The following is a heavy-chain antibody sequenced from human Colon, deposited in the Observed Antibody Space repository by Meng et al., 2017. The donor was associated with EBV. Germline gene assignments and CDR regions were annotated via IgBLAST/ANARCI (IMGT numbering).Heavy chain of an antibody. V-gene: IGHV4-34*01. CDR1: GASFSGYY. Sequence: QVQVQQWGAGLLKPLXXLSLTCGVYGASFSGYYWSWIRQPPGKGLEWIGEVNPSGSTNYSPSLKSRVTISVDKSKNQFSLNLSSVTAADTAVYYCARVGQWLPIDYWGQGTMVTVSS. CDR2: VNPSGST. J-gene: IGHJ4*02. D-gene: IGHD6-19*01. CDR3: ARVGQWLPIDY.